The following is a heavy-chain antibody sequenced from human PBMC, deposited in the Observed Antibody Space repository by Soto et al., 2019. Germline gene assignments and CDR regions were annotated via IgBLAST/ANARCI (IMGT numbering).Heavy chain of an antibody. CDR3: ARGVSRYYDFWSGYYTPAAFDI. J-gene: IGHJ3*02. CDR1: GGSISSYY. Sequence: SETLSLTCTVPGGSISSYYWSWIRQPPGKGLDWIGYIYYSGSTNYNPSLKSRVTISVDTSKNQFSLKLSSVTAADTAVYYCARGVSRYYDFWSGYYTPAAFDIWGQGTMVTVS. V-gene: IGHV4-59*01. D-gene: IGHD3-3*01. CDR2: IYYSGST.